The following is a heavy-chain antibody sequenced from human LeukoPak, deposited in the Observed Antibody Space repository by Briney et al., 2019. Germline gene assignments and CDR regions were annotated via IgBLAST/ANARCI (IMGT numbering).Heavy chain of an antibody. CDR2: MYYSGTT. V-gene: IGHV4-39*07. D-gene: IGHD4-11*01. J-gene: IGHJ4*02. Sequence: SETRSLTCSASGDSISSSSSSYYWGWIRQPPGKGLEWIGSMYYSGTTYYNPSLKSRITISVDTSKNQFSLKLSSVTAADTAVYYCARAGYSNFYRQYFDYWGQGTLVTVSS. CDR1: GDSISSSSSSYY. CDR3: ARAGYSNFYRQYFDY.